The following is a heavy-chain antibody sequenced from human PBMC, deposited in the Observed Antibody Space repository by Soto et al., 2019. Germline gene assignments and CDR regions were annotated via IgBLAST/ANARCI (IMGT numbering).Heavy chain of an antibody. V-gene: IGHV3-23*05. CDR1: GFSFSDYS. Sequence: GGSLRLSCAASGFSFSDYSMNWVRQAPGKGLEWVSFIDLSGTTTYYRDSVKGRFTISRDNSKNTLYLQMNSLRAEDTAVYYCAKGTIGSGWYNYWGPGTLVTVSS. D-gene: IGHD6-19*01. CDR3: AKGTIGSGWYNY. CDR2: IDLSGTTT. J-gene: IGHJ4*02.